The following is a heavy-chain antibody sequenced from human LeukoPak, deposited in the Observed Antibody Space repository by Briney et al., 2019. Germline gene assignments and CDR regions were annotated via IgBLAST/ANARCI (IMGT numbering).Heavy chain of an antibody. CDR3: ARAPGHSGLLWFGAFDP. Sequence: SQTLSLTCTVSAGSITSDDSYWSWIRQPPGKGLEWIGYIYHSGTAYYNPSLKSRVTMSVDRSKNQFSLKVSSVTAADTAVYYCARAPGHSGLLWFGAFDPWGQGTLVTVSS. D-gene: IGHD3-10*01. CDR2: IYHSGTA. CDR1: AGSITSDDSY. J-gene: IGHJ5*02. V-gene: IGHV4-30-2*01.